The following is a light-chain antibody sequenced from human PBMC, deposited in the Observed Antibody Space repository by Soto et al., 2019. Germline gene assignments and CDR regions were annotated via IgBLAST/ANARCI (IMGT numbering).Light chain of an antibody. CDR2: GAS. V-gene: IGKV1-5*01. J-gene: IGKJ4*01. Sequence: DIQMTQSPSTLSASVGDRVTITCRASQNINNRLAWYQQEPGKAPKLLIYGASTLESEIPSRFSGSGSGTEFTLTITSLQPDDVATYYCQQCDTYPLTFGGGTNVEIK. CDR3: QQCDTYPLT. CDR1: QNINNR.